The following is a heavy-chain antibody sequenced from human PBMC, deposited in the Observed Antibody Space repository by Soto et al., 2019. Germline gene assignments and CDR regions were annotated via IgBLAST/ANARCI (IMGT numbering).Heavy chain of an antibody. CDR3: ARDIYYGSSDC. CDR2: IKKDGSDK. V-gene: IGHV3-7*01. Sequence: EVHLVESGGGLVQPGGSLRLSCAASGFTFSNHWMNWFRQAPGKGLEWVAIIKKDGSDKKYLDSVKGRFTISRDNAENSVSLQMDSLGVEDTAVYYCARDIYYGSSDCWGQGTLVTVSS. J-gene: IGHJ4*02. CDR1: GFTFSNHW. D-gene: IGHD3-10*01.